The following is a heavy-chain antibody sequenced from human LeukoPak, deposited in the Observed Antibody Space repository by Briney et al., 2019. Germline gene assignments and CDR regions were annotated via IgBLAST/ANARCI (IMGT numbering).Heavy chain of an antibody. J-gene: IGHJ4*02. V-gene: IGHV1-58*02. CDR1: GFTFTSSA. Sequence: SVKVSCKASGFTFTSSAMQWVRQARGQRLEWIGWIVVGSGNTNYAQKFQERVTITRDMSTSTAYMELNSLRAEDTAVYYCARASGSGWYVESSNRFDYWGQGTLVTVSS. D-gene: IGHD6-19*01. CDR3: ARASGSGWYVESSNRFDY. CDR2: IVVGSGNT.